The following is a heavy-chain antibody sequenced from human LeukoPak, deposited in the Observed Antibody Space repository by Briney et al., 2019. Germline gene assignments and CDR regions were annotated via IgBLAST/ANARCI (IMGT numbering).Heavy chain of an antibody. CDR2: ITNSGNSK. CDR3: ARTRSSGYLTFDY. CDR1: GGSISSGNYY. Sequence: LSLTCTVSGGSISSGNYYWSWVRQAPGKGLEWVSYITNSGNSKSYADSVKGRFTISRDNTKNSLYLQMNGLRAEDTAVYYCARTRSSGYLTFDYWGQGILVTVSS. D-gene: IGHD3-22*01. V-gene: IGHV3-11*06. J-gene: IGHJ4*02.